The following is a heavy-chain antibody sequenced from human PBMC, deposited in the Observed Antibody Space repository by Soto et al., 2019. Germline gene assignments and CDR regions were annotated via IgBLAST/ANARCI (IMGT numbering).Heavy chain of an antibody. CDR1: GFTFSSYG. CDR3: APLFGAFDS. J-gene: IGHJ4*02. Sequence: QVQLVESGGGVVQPGRSLRLSCAASGFTFSSYGMHWVRQAPGKGLEWVAVISNDGSNKYYADSVKGRFTISRDTAKNTLYLQMNSLRAEDTAVDSCAPLFGAFDSWGQGTLVTVSS. D-gene: IGHD3-10*02. V-gene: IGHV3-30*03. CDR2: ISNDGSNK.